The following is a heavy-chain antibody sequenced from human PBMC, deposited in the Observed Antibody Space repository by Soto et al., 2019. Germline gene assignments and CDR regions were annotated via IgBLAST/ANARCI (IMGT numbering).Heavy chain of an antibody. CDR3: ARPYGSGSYRLLYNWFDP. CDR1: VFTFISYA. V-gene: IGHV3-30-3*01. CDR2: ISYDGSNK. J-gene: IGHJ5*02. D-gene: IGHD3-10*01. Sequence: GGSLRLSCAASVFTFISYAMHWVRQAPGKGLEWVAVISYDGSNKYYADSVKGRFTISRDNSKNTLYLQMNSLRAEDTAVYYCARPYGSGSYRLLYNWFDPWGQGTLVTVSS.